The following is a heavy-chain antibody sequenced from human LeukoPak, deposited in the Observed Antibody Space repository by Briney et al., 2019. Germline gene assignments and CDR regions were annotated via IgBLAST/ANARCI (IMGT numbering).Heavy chain of an antibody. D-gene: IGHD3-16*02. V-gene: IGHV3-21*01. Sequence: GGSLRLSCVASGFTFSSYSMNLVRQAPGKGLEWVSSISSSSSYIYYADSVKGRFTISRDNSKNTLYLQMNSLRAEDTAVYYCASSRLSSSMDVWGQGTTVTVSS. J-gene: IGHJ6*02. CDR1: GFTFSSYS. CDR2: ISSSSSYI. CDR3: ASSRLSSSMDV.